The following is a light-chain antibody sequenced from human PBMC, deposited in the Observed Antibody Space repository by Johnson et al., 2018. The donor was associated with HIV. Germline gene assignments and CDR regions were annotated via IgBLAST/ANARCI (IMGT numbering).Light chain of an antibody. V-gene: IGLV1-51*02. CDR3: GTWDSSLSAGFYV. CDR2: ENN. Sequence: QSVLTQSPSVSAAPGQKVTISCSGSSSNIGNNYVSWYQQLPGTAPKLLIYENNKRPSGIPDRFSGSKSGTSATLGITGLQTGDEADYYCGTWDSSLSAGFYVIGTGTKVTVL. J-gene: IGLJ1*01. CDR1: SSNIGNNY.